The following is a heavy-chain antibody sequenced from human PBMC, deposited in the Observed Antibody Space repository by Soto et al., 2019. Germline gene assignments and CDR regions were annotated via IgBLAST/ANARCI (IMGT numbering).Heavy chain of an antibody. J-gene: IGHJ5*02. Sequence: EVQLVQSGAEVKKPGESLRISCKGSGYSFTSYWISWVRQMPGKGLEWMGRIDPSDSYTNYCPSFQGHVTISADKSISTAYLQWSSLKASDTAMYYCARHGHSSGSKGDWFDPWGQGTLVTVSS. CDR3: ARHGHSSGSKGDWFDP. V-gene: IGHV5-10-1*03. D-gene: IGHD6-19*01. CDR2: IDPSDSYT. CDR1: GYSFTSYW.